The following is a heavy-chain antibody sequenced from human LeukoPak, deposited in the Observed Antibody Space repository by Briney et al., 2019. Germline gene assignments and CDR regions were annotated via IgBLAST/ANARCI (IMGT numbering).Heavy chain of an antibody. CDR3: ARDRRVGWPEYYFDY. CDR1: GFSFSSYW. Sequence: GGSLRLSCVASGFSFSSYWMAWVRQAPGKGLEWVSSISSSSSYIYYADSVKGRFTISRDNAKNSLYLQMNSLRAEDTAVYYCARDRRVGWPEYYFDYWGQGTLVTVSS. CDR2: ISSSSSYI. D-gene: IGHD1-26*01. J-gene: IGHJ4*02. V-gene: IGHV3-21*01.